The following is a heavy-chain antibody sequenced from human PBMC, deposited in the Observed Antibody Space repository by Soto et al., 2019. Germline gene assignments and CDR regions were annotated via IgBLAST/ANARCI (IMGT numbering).Heavy chain of an antibody. CDR2: IYHSGST. CDR1: GGSISSGGYS. J-gene: IGHJ6*02. V-gene: IGHV4-30-2*01. CDR3: ARGDAYYYGMDV. Sequence: SETLSLTCAVSGGSISSGGYSWSWIRQPPGKGLEWIGYIYHSGSTYYNPSLKSRVTISVDRSKNQFSLKLSSVTAADTAVYYCARGDAYYYGMDVWGQGTTVTVSS.